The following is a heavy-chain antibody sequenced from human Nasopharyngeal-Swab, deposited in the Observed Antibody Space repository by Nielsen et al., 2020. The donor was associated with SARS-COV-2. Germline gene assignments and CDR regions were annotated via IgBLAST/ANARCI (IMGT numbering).Heavy chain of an antibody. J-gene: IGHJ3*02. CDR1: GYTLTELS. D-gene: IGHD7-27*01. V-gene: IGHV1-24*01. CDR3: ARGWGWSAFDI. Sequence: SVNVSCKLSGYTLTELSMHWVRQAPGKGLEWMGGFDHEDGETIYAQKFQGRVTMTVDTSTDTAYMELSSLRSEDTAVYYCARGWGWSAFDIWGQGTMVTVSS. CDR2: FDHEDGET.